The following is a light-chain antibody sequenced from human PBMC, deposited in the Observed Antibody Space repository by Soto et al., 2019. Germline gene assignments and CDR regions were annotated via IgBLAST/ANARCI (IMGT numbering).Light chain of an antibody. V-gene: IGKV3-20*01. CDR3: HQYGISTTRT. CDR1: QSVSSSY. J-gene: IGKJ1*01. CDR2: GAS. Sequence: EIVLYQSPSTLFGSQGDRATLSFRSSQSVSSSYLAWYQQKPGQAPRLLIYGASSRATGIQDRFSGSGSGTDFTLTISRLEPEDFAVYYFHQYGISTTRTLGQGTNVEIK.